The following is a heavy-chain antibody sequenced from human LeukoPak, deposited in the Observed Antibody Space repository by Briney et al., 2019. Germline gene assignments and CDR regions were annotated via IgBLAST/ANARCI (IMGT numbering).Heavy chain of an antibody. CDR2: INPNSGGT. D-gene: IGHD2-2*01. Sequence: PTASVKVSCKASGYTFTGYYMHWVRQAPGQGLEWMGWINPNSGGTNYAQKFQGRVTMTRDTSISTAYMELSRLRSDDTAVYYCARWAPVVPAAEFDYWGQGTLVTVSS. V-gene: IGHV1-2*02. J-gene: IGHJ4*02. CDR3: ARWAPVVPAAEFDY. CDR1: GYTFTGYY.